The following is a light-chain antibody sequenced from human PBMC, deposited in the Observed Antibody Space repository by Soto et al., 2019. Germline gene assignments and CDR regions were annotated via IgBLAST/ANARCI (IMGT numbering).Light chain of an antibody. V-gene: IGKV4-1*01. CDR1: QSLLYGFHNQNS. CDR3: HQYSSVPIT. J-gene: IGKJ5*01. CDR2: GAS. Sequence: DIVLTQSPEYLAVSLGERATISCRSSQSLLYGFHNQNSLAWYQQKPGQPPRLLIYGASTRVTGVPDRFNASGSGTDFTLTISGLQAEDVALYHCHQYSSVPITFGQGTRLEIK.